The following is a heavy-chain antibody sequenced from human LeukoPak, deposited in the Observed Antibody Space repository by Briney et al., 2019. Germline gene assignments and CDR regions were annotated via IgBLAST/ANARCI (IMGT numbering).Heavy chain of an antibody. CDR2: INSDGSST. D-gene: IGHD3-9*01. CDR1: GFTFSSYW. Sequence: LAGGSLRLSCAASGFTFSSYWMHWVRLAPGKGLVWVSRINSDGSSTSYADSVKGRFIISRDNAKNKVYLQMSSLRAEDTAVYYCVRDRDYYLDVRGEIQKKNAFDIWGQGTMVIVSS. J-gene: IGHJ3*02. CDR3: VRDRDYYLDVRGEIQKKNAFDI. V-gene: IGHV3-74*01.